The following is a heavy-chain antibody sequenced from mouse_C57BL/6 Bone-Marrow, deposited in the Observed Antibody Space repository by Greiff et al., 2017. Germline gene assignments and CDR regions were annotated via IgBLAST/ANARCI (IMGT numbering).Heavy chain of an antibody. Sequence: EVKLMESGGGLVKPGGSLTLSCAATGFTFSDYGMHWVRQAPETGLVWVAYISSGSSTIYYADTVKGRFTISRDNAKNTLFLQMTRLRSEDTAMYYCARRAIYYYGSSYFYYAMDYGGQGTSVTVSS. CDR1: GFTFSDYG. CDR2: ISSGSSTI. CDR3: ARRAIYYYGSSYFYYAMDY. V-gene: IGHV5-17*01. D-gene: IGHD1-1*01. J-gene: IGHJ4*01.